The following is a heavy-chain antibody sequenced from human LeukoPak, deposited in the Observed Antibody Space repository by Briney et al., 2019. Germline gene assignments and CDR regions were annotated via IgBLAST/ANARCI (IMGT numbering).Heavy chain of an antibody. J-gene: IGHJ5*02. CDR1: GGSISSYY. Sequence: PSETLSLTCTVSGGSISSYYWSWIRQPPGKGLEWIGYIYYSGSTNYNPSLKSRVTISVDTSKNQFSLKLSSVTAADTAVYYCARALGYSSSFPWGQGTLVTVSS. V-gene: IGHV4-59*08. D-gene: IGHD6-13*01. CDR3: ARALGYSSSFP. CDR2: IYYSGST.